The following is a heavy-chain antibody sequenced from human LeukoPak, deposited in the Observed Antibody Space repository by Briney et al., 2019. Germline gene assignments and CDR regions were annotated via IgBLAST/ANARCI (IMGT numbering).Heavy chain of an antibody. CDR1: GFTFSSYG. CDR3: AKGSSSLDYYGMDV. V-gene: IGHV3-30*18. CDR2: ISYDGSNK. J-gene: IGHJ6*02. Sequence: SGGSLRLSCAASGFTFSSYGMHWVRQAPGKGLEWVAVISYDGSNKYYADSVKGRFTIYRDNSKNKLYLQMNSLRAEDTAVYYCAKGSSSLDYYGMDVWGQGTTVTVSS. D-gene: IGHD6-13*01.